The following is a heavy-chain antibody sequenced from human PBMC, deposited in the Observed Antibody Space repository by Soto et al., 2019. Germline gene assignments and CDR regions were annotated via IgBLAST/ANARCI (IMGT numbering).Heavy chain of an antibody. D-gene: IGHD3-10*01. J-gene: IGHJ6*02. Sequence: PSETLSLTCTVSGGSISSGDYSWSWIRQPPGKGLEWIGYMYGAGLTYYNPSLKSRVTISVDKSKNQFSLNLSSVTAADTALYYCARAPAGPSPCWDVWGQGTTVTVSS. CDR1: GGSISSGDYS. CDR3: ARAPAGPSPCWDV. V-gene: IGHV4-30-2*01. CDR2: MYGAGLT.